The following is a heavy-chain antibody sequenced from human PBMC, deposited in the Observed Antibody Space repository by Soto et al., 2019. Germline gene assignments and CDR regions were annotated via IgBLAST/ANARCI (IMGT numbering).Heavy chain of an antibody. D-gene: IGHD2-2*01. CDR2: ITPSGNET. V-gene: IGHV3-23*01. CDR1: GFIFSSFA. J-gene: IGHJ6*02. CDR3: AKDGLDIVVVPAATRGYYYYGMDV. Sequence: GGSLRLSGEGSGFIFSSFAMTLVRQVTGKGLEWVSSITPSGNETYYADSVKGRFTISRDNSKNTLYLQMNSLRAEDTAVYYCAKDGLDIVVVPAATRGYYYYGMDVWGQGTTVTVSS.